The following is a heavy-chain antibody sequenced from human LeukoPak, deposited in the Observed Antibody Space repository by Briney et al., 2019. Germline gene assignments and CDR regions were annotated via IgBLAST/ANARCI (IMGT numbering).Heavy chain of an antibody. Sequence: GGSLRLSCAASGFTFSSYWMNWVRQAPGKGLEWVANIKHDGSEKYYVDSVKGRFTISRDNAKNSLYLQMNSLRAEDTAIYYCAKDSLYGDYEFWDYWGQGTLVTVSS. V-gene: IGHV3-7*01. CDR2: IKHDGSEK. CDR1: GFTFSSYW. J-gene: IGHJ4*02. CDR3: AKDSLYGDYEFWDY. D-gene: IGHD4-17*01.